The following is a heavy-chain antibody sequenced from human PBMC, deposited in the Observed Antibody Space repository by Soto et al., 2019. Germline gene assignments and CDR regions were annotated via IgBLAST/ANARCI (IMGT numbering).Heavy chain of an antibody. V-gene: IGHV1-2*04. CDR1: GYTFTGYY. CDR2: INPNSGGT. J-gene: IGHJ5*02. CDR3: AREDSGSITMVRALGFDP. D-gene: IGHD3-10*01. Sequence: ASVKVSCKASGYTFTGYYMHWVRQAPGQGLEWMGWINPNSGGTNYAQKFQGWIAMTRDTSISTAYMELSRLRSDDTAVYYCAREDSGSITMVRALGFDPWGQGTLVTVSS.